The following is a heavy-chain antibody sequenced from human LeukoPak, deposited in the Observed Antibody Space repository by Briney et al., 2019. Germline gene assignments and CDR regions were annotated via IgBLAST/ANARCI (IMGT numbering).Heavy chain of an antibody. V-gene: IGHV4-59*08. CDR3: ARGSGDYDFFMDV. CDR2: IYYSGSS. D-gene: IGHD3-3*01. CDR1: GGSISGYH. J-gene: IGHJ6*03. Sequence: PSETLSLTCNVSGGSISGYHWSWIRQPPGKGLEWLGYIYYSGSSNYNPSLKSRVTISADTSKNQFSLKLSSVTAADTAVYYCARGSGDYDFFMDVWGKRTTVTVSS.